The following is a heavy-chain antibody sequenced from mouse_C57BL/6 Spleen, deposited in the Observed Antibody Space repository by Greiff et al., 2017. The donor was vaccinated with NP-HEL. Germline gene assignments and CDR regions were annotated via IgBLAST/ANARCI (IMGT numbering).Heavy chain of an antibody. CDR1: GFTFSDFY. V-gene: IGHV7-1*01. CDR3: ARDAYDYAWYFDV. D-gene: IGHD2-4*01. CDR2: SRNKANDYTT. Sequence: EVMLVESGGGLVQSGRSLRLSCATSGFTFSDFYMEWVRQAPGKGLEWIAASRNKANDYTTEYSASVKGRFIVSRDTSQSILYLQMHALRAEDTAIYYCARDAYDYAWYFDVWGTGTTVTVSS. J-gene: IGHJ1*03.